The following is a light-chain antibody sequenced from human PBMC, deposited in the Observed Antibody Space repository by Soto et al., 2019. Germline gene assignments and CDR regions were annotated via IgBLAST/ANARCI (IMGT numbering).Light chain of an antibody. CDR3: QHYNNWPRT. CDR1: QSVSSSY. V-gene: IGKV3-20*01. CDR2: GAS. Sequence: EIVLSQSPGTLSLSPGERATLXXRSSQSVSSSYLAWYQQKPGQAPRXXIYGASSRATGIPDRFSGSGAGTDFTLTISRLEPEDFAVYYCQHYNNWPRTFGQGTKVDIK. J-gene: IGKJ1*01.